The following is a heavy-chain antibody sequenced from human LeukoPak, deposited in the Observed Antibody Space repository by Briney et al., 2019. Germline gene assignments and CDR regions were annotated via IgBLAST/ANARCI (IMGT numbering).Heavy chain of an antibody. CDR2: IRDTRT. D-gene: IGHD3-10*01. V-gene: IGHV3-23*01. J-gene: IGHJ3*02. CDR3: VKEHVDRAFTRSFEI. Sequence: GGSLRLSCAASGFTFSTNPMSWVRQAPGKGLEWVSAIRDTRTYYADAVKGQFTISRDNSKNTVFLQMNSLRAEDTAVYYCVKEHVDRAFTRSFEIWGQGIVVTVSS. CDR1: GFTFSTNP.